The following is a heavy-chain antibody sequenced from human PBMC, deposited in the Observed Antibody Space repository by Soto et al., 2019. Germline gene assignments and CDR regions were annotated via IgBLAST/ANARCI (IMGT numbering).Heavy chain of an antibody. V-gene: IGHV3-7*01. J-gene: IGHJ4*02. Sequence: GSLRLSCAASGFTFSSYWMSWVRQAPGKGLEWVANIKQDGSEKYYVDSVKGRFTISRDNAKNSLYLQMNSLRAEDTAVYYCARVLYSGSYSVGHSPYTYWGQGTLVTVSS. D-gene: IGHD1-26*01. CDR3: ARVLYSGSYSVGHSPYTY. CDR1: GFTFSSYW. CDR2: IKQDGSEK.